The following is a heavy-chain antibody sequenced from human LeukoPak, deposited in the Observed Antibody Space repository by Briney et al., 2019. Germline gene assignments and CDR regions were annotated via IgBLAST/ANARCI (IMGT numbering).Heavy chain of an antibody. D-gene: IGHD5-12*01. CDR3: ARDIRQGSSYDYGY. V-gene: IGHV1-69*04. Sequence: ASVKVSCKASGGTFSSYAISWVRQAPGQGLEWMGRIIPILGIANYAQKFQGRVTITADKSTSTAYMELSSLRSEDTAVYYCARDIRQGSSYDYGYWGQGTLVTVSS. CDR1: GGTFSSYA. CDR2: IIPILGIA. J-gene: IGHJ4*02.